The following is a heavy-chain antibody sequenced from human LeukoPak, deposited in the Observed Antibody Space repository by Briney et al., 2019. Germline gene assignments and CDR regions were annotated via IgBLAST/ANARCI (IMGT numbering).Heavy chain of an antibody. V-gene: IGHV1-2*02. CDR1: GYTFTGYY. Sequence: EASVKVSCKASGYTFTGYYMHWVRQAPGQGLEWMGWINPNSGGTHHAQKFQGRVTMTRDTSISTAYMDLSRLRSDDTAVYYCARDYSGYPELWGFDYWGQGTLVTVSS. D-gene: IGHD5-12*01. J-gene: IGHJ4*02. CDR3: ARDYSGYPELWGFDY. CDR2: INPNSGGT.